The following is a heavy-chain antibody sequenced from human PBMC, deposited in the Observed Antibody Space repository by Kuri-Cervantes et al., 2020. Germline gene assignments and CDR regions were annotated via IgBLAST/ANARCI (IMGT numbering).Heavy chain of an antibody. CDR2: ISAYNGNT. V-gene: IGHV1-18*01. J-gene: IGHJ4*02. CDR3: AREDVELLPFDY. Sequence: ASVQVSCKASGYTFTSYGISWVRQAPGQGLEWMGWISAYNGNTNYAQKLQGRVTMTTDTSTSTAYMEPRSLRSDDTAVYYCAREDVELLPFDYWGQGTLVTVSS. CDR1: GYTFTSYG. D-gene: IGHD1-26*01.